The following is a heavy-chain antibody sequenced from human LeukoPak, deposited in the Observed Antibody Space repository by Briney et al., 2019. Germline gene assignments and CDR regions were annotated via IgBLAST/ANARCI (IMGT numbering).Heavy chain of an antibody. CDR2: VYYAGST. CDR3: VRMVRGVILGPNYYPYHMDV. V-gene: IGHV4-39*01. Sequence: SETLSLTCSVSGDSVNSHLYFWAWVRQPPGKGLQWIGSVYYAGSTYYNPSLESRVIISVDTSRDEFSLKLNSVTAADTSVYFCVRMVRGVILGPNYYPYHMDVWGKGTTVTVS. J-gene: IGHJ6*03. D-gene: IGHD3-10*01. CDR1: GDSVNSHLYF.